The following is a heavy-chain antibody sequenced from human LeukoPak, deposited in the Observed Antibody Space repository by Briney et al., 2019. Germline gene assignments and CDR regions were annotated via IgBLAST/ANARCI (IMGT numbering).Heavy chain of an antibody. D-gene: IGHD2-15*01. CDR1: GFTFSSDN. Sequence: GGSLRLSCEASGFTFSSDNMNWVRQAPGEGLEWVPSISAGSDYIYYADSVKGRFTVSRDNARNSLNLQMNSLRVEDTAVYYCARGSRTITPCYIRAQFFQYWGQGTLVTVSS. J-gene: IGHJ1*01. CDR2: ISAGSDYI. CDR3: ARGSRTITPCYIRAQFFQY. V-gene: IGHV3-21*01.